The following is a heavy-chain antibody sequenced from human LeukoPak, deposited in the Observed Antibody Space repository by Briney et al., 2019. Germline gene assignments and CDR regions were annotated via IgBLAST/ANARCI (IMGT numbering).Heavy chain of an antibody. Sequence: SETLSLTCTVSGGSISSSSYYWGWIRQPPGKGLEWIGSIYYSGSTYYNPSLKSRVTISVDTSKNQFSLKLSSVTAADTAVYYCARETSMVRGVTLIFDYWGQGTLVTVSS. J-gene: IGHJ4*02. CDR2: IYYSGST. CDR1: GGSISSSSYY. CDR3: ARETSMVRGVTLIFDY. V-gene: IGHV4-39*02. D-gene: IGHD3-10*01.